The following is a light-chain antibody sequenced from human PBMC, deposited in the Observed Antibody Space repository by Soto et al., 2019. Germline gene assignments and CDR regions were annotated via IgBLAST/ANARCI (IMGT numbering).Light chain of an antibody. V-gene: IGLV4-60*03. CDR2: VERSGTY. CDR3: ATWDSNTRV. J-gene: IGLJ3*02. CDR1: SGHSGYI. Sequence: QPVLTQSSSASASPGSSVKLTCSLSSGHSGYIIAWHQQQPGKAPRYLMKVERSGTYNKGSGVPDRFSGSSSGADRYLTISNLQSEDESDYYCATWDSNTRVFGGGTKVTVL.